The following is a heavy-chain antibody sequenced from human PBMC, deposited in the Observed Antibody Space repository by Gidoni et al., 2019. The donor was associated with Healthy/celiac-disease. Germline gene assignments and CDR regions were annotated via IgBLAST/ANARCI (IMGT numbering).Heavy chain of an antibody. Sequence: QVQLVESGGGVVQPGRSLSLSCAASGFTFSSYAMHWVRQAPGKGLEWVAVRSYDGSNKYYADSVKGRFTISRDNSKNTLYLQMNSLRAEDTAVYYCARGGLETTSFFDYWGQGTLVTVSS. V-gene: IGHV3-30-3*01. J-gene: IGHJ4*02. D-gene: IGHD4-17*01. CDR2: RSYDGSNK. CDR3: ARGGLETTSFFDY. CDR1: GFTFSSYA.